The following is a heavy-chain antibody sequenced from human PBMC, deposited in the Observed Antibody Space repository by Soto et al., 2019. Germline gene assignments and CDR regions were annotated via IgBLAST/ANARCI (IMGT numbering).Heavy chain of an antibody. CDR2: INSDGSST. CDR1: GFTFSSFW. J-gene: IGHJ4*02. V-gene: IGHV3-74*01. Sequence: GGSLRLSCVASGFTFSSFWMHWVRQVPGKGLVWVSHINSDGSSTSYADSVKGRFTISRDNAKNTLYLQMNSLRAADTAVYYCARDLALDCWGQGTLVTVSS. CDR3: ARDLALDC. D-gene: IGHD5-12*01.